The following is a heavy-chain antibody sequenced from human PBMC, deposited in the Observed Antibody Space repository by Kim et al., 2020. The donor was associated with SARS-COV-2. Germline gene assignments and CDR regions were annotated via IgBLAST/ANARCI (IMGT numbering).Heavy chain of an antibody. D-gene: IGHD2-2*02. Sequence: ASVKVSCKTSGYTFTSYDINWVRQATGQGLEWMGWMNPNSGNTGYAQKFQGRVTMTRDTSISTAYVEVNSLRPDDTAVYYCARGDRYCSSSSCYNYWGQGTLVTVSS. CDR1: GYTFTSYD. V-gene: IGHV1-8*01. CDR2: MNPNSGNT. J-gene: IGHJ4*02. CDR3: ARGDRYCSSSSCYNY.